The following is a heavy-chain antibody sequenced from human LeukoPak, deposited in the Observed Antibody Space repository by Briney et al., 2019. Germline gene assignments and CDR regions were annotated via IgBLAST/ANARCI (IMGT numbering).Heavy chain of an antibody. CDR2: ISYDGTNK. V-gene: IGHV3-30*18. Sequence: GGSLRLSCAASGFTFSSYWMNWVRQAPGKGLEWVAVISYDGTNKYYADSVKGRFTISRDNSKNTLYLQMNSLRAEDTAVYYCAKGYSGSPRDYFDYWGQGTLVTVSS. CDR1: GFTFSSYW. CDR3: AKGYSGSPRDYFDY. J-gene: IGHJ4*02. D-gene: IGHD1-26*01.